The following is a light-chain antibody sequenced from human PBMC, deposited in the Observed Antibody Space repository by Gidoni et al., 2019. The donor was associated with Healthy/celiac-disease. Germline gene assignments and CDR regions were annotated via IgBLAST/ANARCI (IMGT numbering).Light chain of an antibody. Sequence: ELVLTQSPVTLSLSPGERATLSCRASQSVSSSYLAWYQQKPGQAPRLLIYGASSRATGIPDRFSGSGSGTDFTLTISRLEPEDFAVYYCQQYGSSPPRTFGQGTKVEIK. CDR2: GAS. V-gene: IGKV3-20*01. CDR1: QSVSSSY. CDR3: QQYGSSPPRT. J-gene: IGKJ1*01.